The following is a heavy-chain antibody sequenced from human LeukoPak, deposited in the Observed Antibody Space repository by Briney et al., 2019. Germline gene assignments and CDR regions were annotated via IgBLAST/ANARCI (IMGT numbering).Heavy chain of an antibody. CDR3: ARGLQENLAWLQAFSAFDI. D-gene: IGHD6-19*01. V-gene: IGHV1-18*01. Sequence: ASVKGSCKASGYTLTSYGISWVRQPPGQGLEWMGWISAYNGDTNYAQKLQGRVTMTTDTSTSTAYMELRSLRSDDTAVYYCARGLQENLAWLQAFSAFDIWGQGTMVTVSS. J-gene: IGHJ3*02. CDR2: ISAYNGDT. CDR1: GYTLTSYG.